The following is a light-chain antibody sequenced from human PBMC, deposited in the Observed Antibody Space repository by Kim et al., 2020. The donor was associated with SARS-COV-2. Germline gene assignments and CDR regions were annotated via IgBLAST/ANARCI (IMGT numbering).Light chain of an antibody. CDR3: QQYNNFRT. Sequence: EIVMTQSPATLSVSPGEKATLSCRASQSVSTNVAWYQQKPGQAPRLLMYGTSTRATGIPGRFSGSGSGTEFTLTISSLQSEDFAVYYCQQYNNFRTFGQGTKVEIK. CDR1: QSVSTN. J-gene: IGKJ1*01. V-gene: IGKV3-15*01. CDR2: GTS.